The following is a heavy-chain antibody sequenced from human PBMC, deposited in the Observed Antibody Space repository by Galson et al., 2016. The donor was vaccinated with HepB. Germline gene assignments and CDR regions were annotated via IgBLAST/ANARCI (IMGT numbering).Heavy chain of an antibody. D-gene: IGHD2-21*01. CDR2: ISYDGSNE. CDR1: GFIFSTYA. CDR3: AKDMRVVANGIDV. J-gene: IGHJ6*02. Sequence: SLRLSCAASGFIFSTYAMHWVRQAPGKGLQWVAVISYDGSNEYYADSVKGRFSISRDNSKNTLYLQMDSLRAEDTAVYYCAKDMRVVANGIDVWGQGTPVTVAS. V-gene: IGHV3-30*18.